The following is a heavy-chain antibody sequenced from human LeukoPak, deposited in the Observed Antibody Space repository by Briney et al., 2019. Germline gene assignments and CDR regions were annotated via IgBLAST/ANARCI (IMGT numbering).Heavy chain of an antibody. CDR1: GGSVTTYY. CDR2: IYYSGGT. V-gene: IGHV4-59*02. CDR3: ARDLSGWYNCFDP. D-gene: IGHD6-19*01. J-gene: IGHJ5*02. Sequence: PSETLSLTCTVSGGSVTTYYWSWIRQRPGKGLEWIGYIYYSGGTNYNPSLKSRVTMSLDASKNQFSLKLSSVTAADTAVYYCARDLSGWYNCFDPWGQGTLVTVSS.